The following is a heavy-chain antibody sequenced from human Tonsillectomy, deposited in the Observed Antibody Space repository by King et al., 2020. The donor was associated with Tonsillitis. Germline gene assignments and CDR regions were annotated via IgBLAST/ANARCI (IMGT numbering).Heavy chain of an antibody. CDR2: IRTAGDT. J-gene: IGHJ6*03. CDR3: ARGVVPSANNNYYFYMDV. CDR1: GFTFSNYD. Sequence: VQLEESGGGLVQPGGSLRLSCAASGFTFSNYDMHWVRQATGKDLEWGSVIRTAGDTYYPDSVKGRFTISSENAKNSFYLQMSSLRAGDTAVYYCARGVVPSANNNYYFYMDVWGKGTTVTVSS. V-gene: IGHV3-13*01. D-gene: IGHD2-2*01.